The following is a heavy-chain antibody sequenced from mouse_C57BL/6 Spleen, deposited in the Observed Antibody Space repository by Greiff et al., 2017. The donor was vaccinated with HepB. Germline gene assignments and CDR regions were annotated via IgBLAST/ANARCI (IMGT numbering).Heavy chain of an antibody. V-gene: IGHV1-59*01. CDR3: ARWGDGYSLDY. CDR2: IDPSDSYT. D-gene: IGHD2-3*01. CDR1: GYTFTSYW. J-gene: IGHJ2*01. Sequence: QVQLQQPGAELVRPGPSVKLSCKASGYTFTSYWMHWVKQRPGQGLEWIGVIDPSDSYTNYNQKFKGKATLTVDTSSSTAYMQLSSLTSEDSAVYYCARWGDGYSLDYWGQGTTLTVSS.